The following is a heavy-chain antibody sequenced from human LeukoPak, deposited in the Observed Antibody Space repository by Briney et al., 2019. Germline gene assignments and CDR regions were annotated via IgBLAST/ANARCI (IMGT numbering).Heavy chain of an antibody. V-gene: IGHV4-34*01. CDR2: INHSGST. J-gene: IGHJ6*02. CDR3: ARALSSSLGV. CDR1: GVSFSGYY. Sequence: PSETLSLTCAVYGVSFSGYYWSWIRQPPGKGLEWIGEINHSGSTNYNPSLKSRVTISVDTSKNQFSLKLSSVTAADTAVYYCARALSSSLGVWGQGTTVTVSS. D-gene: IGHD6-13*01.